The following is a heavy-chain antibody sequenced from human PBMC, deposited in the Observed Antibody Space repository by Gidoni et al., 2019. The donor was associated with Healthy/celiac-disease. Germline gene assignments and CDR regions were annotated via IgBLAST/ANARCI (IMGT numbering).Heavy chain of an antibody. CDR1: GFTFSSYA. Sequence: EVQLLESGGGLVQPGGSLRLSCAASGFTFSSYAMSWVRQAPGKGLEWVSAISGSGGSTYYADSVKGRFTISRDNSKNTLYLQMNSLRAEDTAVYYCAKDSVMITFGDQPPGGPDYWGQGTLVTVSS. J-gene: IGHJ4*02. V-gene: IGHV3-23*01. CDR2: ISGSGGST. CDR3: AKDSVMITFGDQPPGGPDY. D-gene: IGHD3-16*01.